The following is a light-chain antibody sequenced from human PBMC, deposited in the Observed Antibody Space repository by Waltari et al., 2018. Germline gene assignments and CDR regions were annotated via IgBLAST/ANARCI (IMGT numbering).Light chain of an antibody. CDR1: QSVGRT. J-gene: IGKJ1*01. Sequence: EIVLTQSPGTLSLSPGERVTLSCRASQSVGRTLVWYPQKPGQAPRLLMYGASIRATGIPDRFSGSWSGTDSSLTSSRLEPECVAVYCCQHYVRLPVTCGQGTKVEIK. CDR2: GAS. CDR3: QHYVRLPVT. V-gene: IGKV3-20*01.